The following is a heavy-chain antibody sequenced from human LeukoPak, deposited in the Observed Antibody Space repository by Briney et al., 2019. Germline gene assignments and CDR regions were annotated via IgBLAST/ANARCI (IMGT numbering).Heavy chain of an antibody. Sequence: ASVKVSCKASGYTFTSYGISWVRQAPGQGLEWMGWINPNSGGTNYAQKFQGRVTMTRDTSISTAYMELSRLRSDDTAVYYCARGIQLWYIGDYWGQGTLVTVSS. CDR2: INPNSGGT. D-gene: IGHD5-18*01. V-gene: IGHV1-2*02. J-gene: IGHJ4*02. CDR3: ARGIQLWYIGDY. CDR1: GYTFTSYG.